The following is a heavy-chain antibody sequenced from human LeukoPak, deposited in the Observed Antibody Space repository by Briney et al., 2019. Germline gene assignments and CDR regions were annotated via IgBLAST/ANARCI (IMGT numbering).Heavy chain of an antibody. CDR1: GGTFSSYA. Sequence: ASVKVSCKASGGTFSSYAISWVRQAPGHGLEWMGGIIPIFGTASYALKLQGGVTITADECKSTAYMELSTVRSDDTAVYYCAVGGSWSRFDYWGQGTLVTVSS. D-gene: IGHD3-10*01. V-gene: IGHV1-69*13. CDR2: IIPIFGTA. J-gene: IGHJ4*02. CDR3: AVGGSWSRFDY.